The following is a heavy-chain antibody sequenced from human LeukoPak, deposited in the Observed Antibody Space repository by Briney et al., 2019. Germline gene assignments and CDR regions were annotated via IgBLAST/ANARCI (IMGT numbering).Heavy chain of an antibody. V-gene: IGHV4-38-2*02. D-gene: IGHD4-11*01. J-gene: IGHJ6*03. CDR2: IDHSGST. Sequence: PSETLSLTCTVSGYSISSGYYWGWIRQPPGKGLEWTGSIDHSGSTYYNPSLKSRITISVDTSKNQFSLKLRSVTAADTAVYYCARGHSIEPYYYYYYMDVWGKGTTVTVSS. CDR1: GYSISSGYY. CDR3: ARGHSIEPYYYYYYMDV.